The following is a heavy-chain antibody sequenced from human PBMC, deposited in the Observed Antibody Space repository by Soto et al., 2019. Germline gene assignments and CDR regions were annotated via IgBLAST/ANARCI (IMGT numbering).Heavy chain of an antibody. J-gene: IGHJ4*02. CDR2: IYWDDVK. D-gene: IGHD6-6*01. Sequence: QITLKESGPTLVKPTQTLTLTCTFSGFSLSTSGVGVGWIRQPPGKALEWLALIYWDDVKRYSPSLKSRLTITKDTSKNRVVLTMTNMDPVDKATYYCALMYSSSSVGYWGQGTLVTVSS. CDR1: GFSLSTSGVG. CDR3: ALMYSSSSVGY. V-gene: IGHV2-5*02.